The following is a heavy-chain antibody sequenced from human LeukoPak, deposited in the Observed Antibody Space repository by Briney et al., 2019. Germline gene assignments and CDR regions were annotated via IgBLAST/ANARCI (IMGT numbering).Heavy chain of an antibody. Sequence: GGSLRLSCAASGFTFSSYAMSWVRQAPGRGLEWVSAISGSGAGTYYADSVKGRFTISRDNSKNTLYLQMNSLRAEDTAVYSSAKERKEVVLLWFGELGYWGQGTLVTVSS. V-gene: IGHV3-23*01. CDR2: ISGSGAGT. CDR1: GFTFSSYA. CDR3: AKERKEVVLLWFGELGY. D-gene: IGHD3-10*01. J-gene: IGHJ4*02.